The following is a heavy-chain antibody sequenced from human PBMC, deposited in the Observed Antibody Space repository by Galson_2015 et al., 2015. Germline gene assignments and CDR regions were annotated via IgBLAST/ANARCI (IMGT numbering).Heavy chain of an antibody. V-gene: IGHV3-11*05. D-gene: IGHD1-26*01. J-gene: IGHJ5*02. CDR2: ISGSSTYT. Sequence: ISGSSTYTNYADSVTGRFTISRDNAKNLLYLQMNSLRAEDTAVYYCARVREGTATTTIDIDNWFDPWGQGTLVTVSS. CDR3: ARVREGTATTTIDIDNWFDP.